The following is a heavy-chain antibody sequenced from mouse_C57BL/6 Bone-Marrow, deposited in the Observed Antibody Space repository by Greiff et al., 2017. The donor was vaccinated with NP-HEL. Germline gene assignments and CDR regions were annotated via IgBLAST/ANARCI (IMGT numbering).Heavy chain of an antibody. J-gene: IGHJ1*03. D-gene: IGHD1-1*01. V-gene: IGHV1-50*01. CDR1: GYTFTSYW. CDR2: IDPSDSYT. CDR3: ASKGFITDWYFDV. Sequence: QVQLQQPGAELVKPGASVKLSCKASGYTFTSYWMQWVKQRPGQGLEWIGEIDPSDSYTNYNQKFKGKATLTLDTSSSTAYMQLSSLTSEDSAVYYCASKGFITDWYFDVWGTGTTVTVSS.